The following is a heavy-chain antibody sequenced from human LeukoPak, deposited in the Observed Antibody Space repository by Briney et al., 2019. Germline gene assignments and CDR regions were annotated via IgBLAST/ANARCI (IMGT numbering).Heavy chain of an antibody. J-gene: IGHJ4*02. Sequence: PGGSLRLSCAASGFTFSNYVMSWVRQAPGKGPEWVSGINDGGGSTFYAESVKGRFTISRDNSKNTLYLQMNSLRAEDTAVYYCVKDGRRSPPCWGQGTLVTVSS. CDR3: VKDGRRSPPC. CDR2: INDGGGST. D-gene: IGHD2-15*01. CDR1: GFTFSNYV. V-gene: IGHV3-23*01.